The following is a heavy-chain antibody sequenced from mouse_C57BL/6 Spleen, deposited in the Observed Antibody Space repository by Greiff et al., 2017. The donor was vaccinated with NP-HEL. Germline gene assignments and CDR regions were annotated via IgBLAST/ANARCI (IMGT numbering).Heavy chain of an antibody. CDR3: ARWGVYDGYYVDY. V-gene: IGHV1-52*01. D-gene: IGHD2-3*01. J-gene: IGHJ2*01. CDR1: GYTFTSYW. Sequence: QVQLQQPGAELVRPGSSVKLSCKASGYTFTSYWMHWVKQRPIQGLEWIGNIDPSDSETHYNQKFKDKATLTVDNSSSTAYMQRSSLTSEDSAVYYCARWGVYDGYYVDYWGQGTTLTVSS. CDR2: IDPSDSET.